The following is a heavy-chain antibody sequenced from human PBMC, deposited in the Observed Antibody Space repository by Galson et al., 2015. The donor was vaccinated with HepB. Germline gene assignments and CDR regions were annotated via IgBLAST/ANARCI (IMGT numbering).Heavy chain of an antibody. D-gene: IGHD3-22*01. CDR3: AGESRADYYDSSGYYWGY. Sequence: SETLSLTCTVSGGSVSSGSYYWSWIRQPPGKGLEWIGYIYYSGSTNYNPSLKSRVTISVDTSKNQFSLKLSSVTAADTAVYYCAGESRADYYDSSGYYWGYWGQGTLVTVSS. J-gene: IGHJ4*02. V-gene: IGHV4-61*01. CDR2: IYYSGST. CDR1: GGSVSSGSYY.